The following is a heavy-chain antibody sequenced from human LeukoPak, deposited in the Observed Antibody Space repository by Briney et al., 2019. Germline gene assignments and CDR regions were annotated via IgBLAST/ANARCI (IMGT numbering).Heavy chain of an antibody. J-gene: IGHJ4*02. CDR2: IIPIFGTA. CDR3: ARPLTRRWLVHY. D-gene: IGHD6-19*01. V-gene: IGHV1-69*13. CDR1: GGTFSSYA. Sequence: SVKVSCKASGGTFSSYAISWVRQAPGQGLEWMGGIIPIFGTANYAQKFQGRVTITADESTSTAYMELGSLRSEDTAVYYCARPLTRRWLVHYWGQGTLVTVSS.